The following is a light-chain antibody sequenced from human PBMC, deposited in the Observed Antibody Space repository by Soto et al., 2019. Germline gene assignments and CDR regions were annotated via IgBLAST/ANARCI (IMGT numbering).Light chain of an antibody. CDR3: CSYAGSYPWV. J-gene: IGLJ2*01. Sequence: QSALIQPRSVSGSPGQSVTISCTGTSSDVGGYNYVSWYQQHPGKAPKLMIYDVSKRPSGVPDRFSGSKSGNTASLTISGLQAEDGADYYCCSYAGSYPWVFGGGTKLTVL. CDR2: DVS. V-gene: IGLV2-11*01. CDR1: SSDVGGYNY.